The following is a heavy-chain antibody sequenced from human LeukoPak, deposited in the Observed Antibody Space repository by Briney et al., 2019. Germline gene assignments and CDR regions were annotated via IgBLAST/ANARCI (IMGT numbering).Heavy chain of an antibody. V-gene: IGHV3-74*01. CDR3: AREKIGYNSALDGMDG. Sequence: GGSLRLSCAASGFTFSSYWMHWVRHAPGKGLVWVSRINSDGSSTSYADSVKGRFTISRDNAKNTLYLQMNSLRAEDTAVYYCAREKIGYNSALDGMDGWGQGTTGTVS. J-gene: IGHJ6*02. D-gene: IGHD6-19*01. CDR1: GFTFSSYW. CDR2: INSDGSST.